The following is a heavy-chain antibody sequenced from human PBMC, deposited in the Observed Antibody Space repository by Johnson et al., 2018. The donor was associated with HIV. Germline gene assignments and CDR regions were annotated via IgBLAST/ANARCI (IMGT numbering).Heavy chain of an antibody. Sequence: EVQLVESGGGLMQPGGSLRLSCAASGFIVSSNCMTWVRQAPGKGLEWVSVIYSGGSTYYVDSVKGRFTISRDNSKNTLCLQTNSLRVEDTAVYYCARGSYDGDAFDIWGQGTMVTVSS. CDR1: GFIVSSNC. CDR3: ARGSYDGDAFDI. V-gene: IGHV3-53*01. CDR2: IYSGGST. D-gene: IGHD1-26*01. J-gene: IGHJ3*02.